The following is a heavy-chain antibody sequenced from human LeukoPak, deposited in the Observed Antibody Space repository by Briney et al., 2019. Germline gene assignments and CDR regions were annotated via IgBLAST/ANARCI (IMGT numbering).Heavy chain of an antibody. J-gene: IGHJ4*02. CDR1: GFTVSGNY. D-gene: IGHD6-6*01. Sequence: PGGSLRLSCAASGFTVSGNYISWVRQSPGKGLEWVSVIYSGETTYYADSVKGRFTLSRDNFKNTVYLQMNSLRAEDTAVYYCARGYSSSSFFDYWDQGTLVTVSS. CDR3: ARGYSSSSFFDY. V-gene: IGHV3-66*01. CDR2: IYSGETT.